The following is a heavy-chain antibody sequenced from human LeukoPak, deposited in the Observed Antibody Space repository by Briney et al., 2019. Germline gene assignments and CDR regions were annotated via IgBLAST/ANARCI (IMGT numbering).Heavy chain of an antibody. CDR2: ISSSSSTI. J-gene: IGHJ4*02. CDR3: AIPKYYYDSSGYYD. CDR1: GFTFSSYS. Sequence: GGSLRLSCAASGFTFSSYSMNWVRQAPGKGLEWVSYISSSSSTIYYADSVNGRFTISRDNAKNSLYLQMNSLRAEDTAVYYCAIPKYYYDSSGYYDWGQGTLGTVSS. D-gene: IGHD3-22*01. V-gene: IGHV3-48*01.